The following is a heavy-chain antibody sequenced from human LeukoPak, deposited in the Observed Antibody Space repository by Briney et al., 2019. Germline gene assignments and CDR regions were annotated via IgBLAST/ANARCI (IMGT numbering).Heavy chain of an antibody. D-gene: IGHD2-8*01. Sequence: PGGTLRLSCAASGLTFSSYAVSWVRQAPGKGLEWVSAINGSGDTTFYADSVKGRFTISRDNSKNTLYLQMNSLSAEDSAVYYCAKDFRCNGYFFDYWGQGTLVTVSS. CDR1: GLTFSSYA. CDR2: INGSGDTT. CDR3: AKDFRCNGYFFDY. J-gene: IGHJ4*02. V-gene: IGHV3-23*01.